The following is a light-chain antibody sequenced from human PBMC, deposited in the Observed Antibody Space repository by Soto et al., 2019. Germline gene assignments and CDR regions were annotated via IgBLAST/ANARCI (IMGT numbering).Light chain of an antibody. V-gene: IGKV3-20*01. CDR2: GAS. Sequence: EIVLTQSPGTLSLSPGERATLSCRASQSVSSGYLVWYQQKPGQAPRLLIYGASSRATGIPDRFSGSGSGTDFTLTISRLEPEDFAVYYCQQYGSSPRTFGQGTKVEIK. CDR3: QQYGSSPRT. CDR1: QSVSSGY. J-gene: IGKJ1*01.